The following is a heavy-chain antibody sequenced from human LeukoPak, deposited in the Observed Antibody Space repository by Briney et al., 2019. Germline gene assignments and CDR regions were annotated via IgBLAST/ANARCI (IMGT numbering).Heavy chain of an antibody. CDR1: GYTFTSYG. J-gene: IGHJ6*02. CDR3: ARDLAYGSGSYYRVFYYYYGMDV. D-gene: IGHD3-10*01. Sequence: ASVKVSCKASGYTFTSYGISWVRQAPGQGLEWMGWISAYNGNTNYAQKLQSRVTMTTDTSTSTAYVELRSLRSGDTAVYYCARDLAYGSGSYYRVFYYYYGMDVWGQGTTVTVSS. V-gene: IGHV1-18*01. CDR2: ISAYNGNT.